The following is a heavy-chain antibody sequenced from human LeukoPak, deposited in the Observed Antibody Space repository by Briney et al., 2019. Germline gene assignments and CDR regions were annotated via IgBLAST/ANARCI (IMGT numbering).Heavy chain of an antibody. V-gene: IGHV1-18*01. CDR1: GYTFTSYG. CDR2: ISAYNGNT. J-gene: IGHJ5*02. Sequence: ASVKVSCKASGYTFTSYGISWVRQAPGQGLEWMGWISAYNGNTNYAQKLQGRVTMTTDISTSTAYMELRSLRSDDTAVYYCARDDAYDILTGNWFDPWGQGTLVTVSS. CDR3: ARDDAYDILTGNWFDP. D-gene: IGHD3-9*01.